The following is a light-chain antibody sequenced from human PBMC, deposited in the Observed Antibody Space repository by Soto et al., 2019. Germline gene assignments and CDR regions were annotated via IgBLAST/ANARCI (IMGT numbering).Light chain of an antibody. CDR1: NIGNKG. J-gene: IGLJ2*01. CDR2: NDA. V-gene: IGLV3-21*02. CDR3: QVWDITVNVV. Sequence: SYELTQPPSESVAPGQTARITCGGNNIGNKGVHWYQQKPGQAPVLVVYNDAVRPSGIPDRFSGSNSGNTATLTISRVEAGDEADYYCQVWDITVNVVFGGGTKVTVL.